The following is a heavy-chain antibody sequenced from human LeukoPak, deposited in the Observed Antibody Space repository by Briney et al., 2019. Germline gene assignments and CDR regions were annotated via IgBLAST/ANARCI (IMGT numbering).Heavy chain of an antibody. J-gene: IGHJ4*02. CDR3: ATYLYKSLDY. D-gene: IGHD3-10*01. CDR2: ISSSGRYI. V-gene: IGHV3-48*03. CDR1: GFTFSSYE. Sequence: GGSLRLSCAASGFTFSSYEMDWVRQAPGKGLEWVAHISSSGRYIDYADSVKGRITISRDNAKKSVDLQMNSLRAEDTAVYYCATYLYKSLDYWGQGTLVTVSS.